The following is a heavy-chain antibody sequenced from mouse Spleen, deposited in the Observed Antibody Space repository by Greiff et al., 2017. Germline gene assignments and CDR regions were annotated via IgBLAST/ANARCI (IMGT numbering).Heavy chain of an antibody. CDR2: IYPGSGST. V-gene: IGHV1-55*01. J-gene: IGHJ3*01. Sequence: QVQLQQSGAELVKPGASVKMSCKASGYTFTSYWITWVKQRPGQGLEWIGDIYPGSGSTNYNEKFKSKATLTVDTSSSTAYMQLSSLTSEDSAVYYCARKGQLGLPFAYWGQGTLVTVSA. CDR3: ARKGQLGLPFAY. D-gene: IGHD3-2*01. CDR1: GYTFTSYW.